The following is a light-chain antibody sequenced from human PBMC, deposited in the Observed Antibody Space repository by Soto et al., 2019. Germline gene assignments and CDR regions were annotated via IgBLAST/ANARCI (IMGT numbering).Light chain of an antibody. V-gene: IGLV2-14*01. Sequence: QSALTQPASVSGSPGQSITISCTGSNSDIGGYNSVSWYQQHPGKAPKLLIFGVTNRPSGVSDRFSGSKSGNTASLTISALQAEDEADYYCTSYTSSSTYVFGTGTKVTVL. CDR3: TSYTSSSTYV. J-gene: IGLJ1*01. CDR1: NSDIGGYNS. CDR2: GVT.